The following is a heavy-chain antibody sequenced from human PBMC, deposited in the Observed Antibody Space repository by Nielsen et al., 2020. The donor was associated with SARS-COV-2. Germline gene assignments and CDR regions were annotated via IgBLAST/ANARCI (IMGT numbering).Heavy chain of an antibody. CDR3: ARDHCSGGSCYSGYYYGMDV. V-gene: IGHV4-59*01. D-gene: IGHD2-15*01. CDR1: GGSISSYY. Sequence: SETLSLTCTVSGGSISSYYWSWIRQPPGKGLEWIGYIYYSGSTNYNPSLKSRVTISVDTSKNQFSLKLSSVTAADTAVYYCARDHCSGGSCYSGYYYGMDVRGQGTTVTVSS. CDR2: IYYSGST. J-gene: IGHJ6*02.